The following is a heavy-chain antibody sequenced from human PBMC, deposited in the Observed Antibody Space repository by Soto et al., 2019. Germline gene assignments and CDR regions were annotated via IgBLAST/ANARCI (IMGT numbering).Heavy chain of an antibody. CDR1: GFTFSGYW. CDR2: IKQDGSEK. V-gene: IGHV3-7*05. CDR3: ARDLRPYSGKDTFDI. J-gene: IGHJ3*02. Sequence: GGSLRLSCAASGFTFSGYWMSWVRQAPGKGLEWVAHIKQDGSEKHYVDSVKGRFTISRDNAEYSLFLQMNSLRAEDTAVYFCARDLRPYSGKDTFDIWGQGTMVTVSS. D-gene: IGHD6-13*01.